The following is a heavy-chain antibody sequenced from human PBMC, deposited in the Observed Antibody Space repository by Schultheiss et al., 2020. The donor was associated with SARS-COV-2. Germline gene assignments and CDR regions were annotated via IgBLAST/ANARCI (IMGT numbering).Heavy chain of an antibody. CDR1: GFTFSSYA. J-gene: IGHJ6*03. D-gene: IGHD4-23*01. Sequence: GESLKISCAASGFTFSSYAMSWVRQAPGKGLEWVSAISGSGGSTYYADSVKGRFTISRDNSKNTLYLQMNSLRAEDTAVYYCARVVSLLTYYYYMDVWGKGTTVTVSS. V-gene: IGHV3-23*01. CDR3: ARVVSLLTYYYYMDV. CDR2: ISGSGGST.